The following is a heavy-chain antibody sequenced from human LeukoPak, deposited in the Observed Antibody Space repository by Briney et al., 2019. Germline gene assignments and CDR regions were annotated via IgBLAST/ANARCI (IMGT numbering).Heavy chain of an antibody. CDR3: ARVKYDFWSGYSFQH. CDR2: IWHDGSNK. J-gene: IGHJ1*01. CDR1: GFTFSSYG. D-gene: IGHD3-3*01. V-gene: IGHV3-33*01. Sequence: GGSLRLSCAASGFTFSSYGMHWVRQAPGKGLEWVAVIWHDGSNKNYGDSVKGRFTISRDNSKNTLYLEMNSLRAEDTAVYYCARVKYDFWSGYSFQHWGQGTLVTVSS.